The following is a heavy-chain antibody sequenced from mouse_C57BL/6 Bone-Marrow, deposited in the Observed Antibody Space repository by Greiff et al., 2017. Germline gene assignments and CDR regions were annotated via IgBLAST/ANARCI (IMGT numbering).Heavy chain of an antibody. CDR1: GYTFTSYW. CDR2: IDPSDSYT. Sequence: VQLQQPGAELVKPGASVKLSCNASGYTFTSYWMQWVKQRPGQGLEWIGEIDPSDSYTNYNQKFKGKATLTVDTSSSTAYMQLSSLTSEDSAVYYCARSSVAYWGQGTLVTVSA. CDR3: ARSSVAY. V-gene: IGHV1-50*01. J-gene: IGHJ3*01.